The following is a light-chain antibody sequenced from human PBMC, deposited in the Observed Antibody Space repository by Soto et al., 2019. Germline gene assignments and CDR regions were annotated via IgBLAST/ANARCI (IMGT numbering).Light chain of an antibody. J-gene: IGLJ1*01. Sequence: QSVLTQPPSVSGAPGQRVSISCTGSTSNIGAGYHVHWYQQFPGTAPKLLMYDNTNRPSGVPDRFSGSKSGTSASLAITGFQAEDEADYYCPSYDSSLSSYVFGTGTKVTFL. CDR2: DNT. CDR3: PSYDSSLSSYV. CDR1: TSNIGAGYH. V-gene: IGLV1-40*01.